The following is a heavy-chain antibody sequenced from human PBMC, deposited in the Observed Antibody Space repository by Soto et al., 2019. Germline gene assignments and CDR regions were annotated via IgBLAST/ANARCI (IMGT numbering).Heavy chain of an antibody. V-gene: IGHV1-69*02. CDR3: GVWFGELLSHPFDY. CDR2: IIPILGIA. J-gene: IGHJ4*02. CDR1: GGTFSSYT. Sequence: QVQLVQSGAEVKKPGSSVKVSCKASGGTFSSYTISWVRQAPGQGLEWMGRIIPILGIANYAQKFQGRVTITADKSTSTAYMELSSLRSEDTAVYYCGVWFGELLSHPFDYWGQGTLVTVSS. D-gene: IGHD3-10*01.